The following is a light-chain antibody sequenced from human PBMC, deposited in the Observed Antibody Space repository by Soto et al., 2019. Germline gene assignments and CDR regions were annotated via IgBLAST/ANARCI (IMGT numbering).Light chain of an antibody. CDR3: ETWDSNTRV. CDR2: LEGSGSY. CDR1: SGHSSYI. Sequence: QSVLTQSSSASASLGSSVKLTCTLSSGHSSYIIAWHQQQPGKAPRYLMKLEGSGSYNKGSGVPDRFSGSSSGADRYLTIFNLQFEDEADYYCETWDSNTRVFGGGTKPTVL. V-gene: IGLV4-60*02. J-gene: IGLJ2*01.